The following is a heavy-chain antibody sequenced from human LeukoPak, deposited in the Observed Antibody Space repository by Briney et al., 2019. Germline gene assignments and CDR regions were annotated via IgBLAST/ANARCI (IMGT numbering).Heavy chain of an antibody. J-gene: IGHJ3*01. CDR3: VKDIQLST. D-gene: IGHD5-24*01. Sequence: GGSLRLSCAASGFNFITAAMTWVRQAPGKGLGWVSLIGSSGGSTYYADSVKGRFTISRDNFNHTLSLQMNSLRVEDTAIYYSVKDIQLSTWGLGTMVTVSS. CDR1: GFNFITAA. CDR2: IGSSGGST. V-gene: IGHV3-23*01.